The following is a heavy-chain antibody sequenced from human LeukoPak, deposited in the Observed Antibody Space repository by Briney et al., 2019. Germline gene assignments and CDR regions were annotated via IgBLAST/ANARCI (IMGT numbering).Heavy chain of an antibody. V-gene: IGHV4-4*09. CDR3: ARAYDFWSGYYNRQNYMDF. CDR2: IYTSGST. J-gene: IGHJ6*03. D-gene: IGHD3-3*01. CDR1: GGSISSYY. Sequence: SETLSLTCTVSGGSISSYYWSWIRQPPGKGLEWIGYIYTSGSTNYNPSLNSRVTISVDTSKNQFSLKLSSVTAADTAVYYCARAYDFWSGYYNRQNYMDFWGKGTTVTVSS.